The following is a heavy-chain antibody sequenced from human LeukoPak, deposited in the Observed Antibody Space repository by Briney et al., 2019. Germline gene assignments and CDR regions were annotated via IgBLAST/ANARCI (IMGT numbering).Heavy chain of an antibody. D-gene: IGHD3-22*01. V-gene: IGHV1-69*01. Sequence: SVNVSCKASGGTFSSYAISWVRQAPGQGLEWMGGIIPIFGTANYAQKFQGRVTITADESTSTAYMELSSLRSEDTAVYYCASPRAYYDSSGYPCIFDYWGQGTLVTVSS. J-gene: IGHJ4*02. CDR3: ASPRAYYDSSGYPCIFDY. CDR2: IIPIFGTA. CDR1: GGTFSSYA.